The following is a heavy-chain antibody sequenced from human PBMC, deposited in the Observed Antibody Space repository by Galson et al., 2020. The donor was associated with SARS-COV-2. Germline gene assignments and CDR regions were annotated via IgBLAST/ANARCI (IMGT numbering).Heavy chain of an antibody. CDR1: RFTFSNDW. D-gene: IGHD6-6*01. CDR2: ISSSSSYI. V-gene: IGHV3-21*01. Sequence: AGSLTLSCVGPRFTFSNDWKSWVRQAPGKGLAWVSSISSSSSYIYYADSVKGRFTISRDNAQNSLYLQMNSVRAEDTAVYYCSRARPEYSREETHFDCWGQGKLVTVSA. J-gene: IGHJ4*02. CDR3: SRARPEYSREETHFDC.